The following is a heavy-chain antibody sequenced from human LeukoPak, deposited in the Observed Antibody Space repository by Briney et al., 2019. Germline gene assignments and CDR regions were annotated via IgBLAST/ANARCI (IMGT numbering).Heavy chain of an antibody. D-gene: IGHD2/OR15-2a*01. CDR2: IKKDGSEK. J-gene: IGHJ4*02. Sequence: GGSLRLSCAASGFTFSNYWMNWVRQAPGKGPEWVANIKKDGSEKYYVDSVKGRFTISRDNAKNSLYLQMNSLRADDTAVYFCAGGAGFLIDYWGQGALVTVSS. V-gene: IGHV3-7*01. CDR3: AGGAGFLIDY. CDR1: GFTFSNYW.